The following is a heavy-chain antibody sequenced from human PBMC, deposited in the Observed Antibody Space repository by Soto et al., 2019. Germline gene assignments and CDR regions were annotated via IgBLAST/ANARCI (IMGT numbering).Heavy chain of an antibody. D-gene: IGHD6-6*01. CDR1: GFTFSRYG. V-gene: IGHV3-33*01. Sequence: GGSLKLSCAASGFTFSRYGMHWVRQAPGKGLEWVAIIWYDGSRENYADSVKGRFTMSRDNSKNTLYRQMNSLRAEDTTVYYWARDETEYSSSSGLGYWGQGTLVTVSS. CDR3: ARDETEYSSSSGLGY. CDR2: IWYDGSRE. J-gene: IGHJ4*02.